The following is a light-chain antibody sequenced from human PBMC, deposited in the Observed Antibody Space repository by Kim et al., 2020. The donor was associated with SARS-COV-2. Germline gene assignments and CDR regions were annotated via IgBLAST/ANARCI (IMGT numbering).Light chain of an antibody. CDR1: QSVSNN. V-gene: IGKV3-15*01. CDR3: QQYNNWPPWT. CDR2: GAS. Sequence: EIVMTQSPTTLSVSPGERATLSCRASQSVSNNLAWYQQKPGQTPRLLIYGASTRASGIPARFSGGGSGTEFTLTISSLQSEDFAVYYCQQYNNWPPWTFGQGTKVDIK. J-gene: IGKJ1*01.